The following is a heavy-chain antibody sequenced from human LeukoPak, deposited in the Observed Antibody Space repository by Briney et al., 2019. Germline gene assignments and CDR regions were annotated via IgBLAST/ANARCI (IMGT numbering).Heavy chain of an antibody. CDR3: SRLNDCDSSGTHLDF. CDR2: IHHCGSHT. J-gene: IGHJ4*02. CDR1: GYSFTSYW. D-gene: IGHD3-22*01. V-gene: IGHV5-51*01. Sequence: GEALQISCKGFGYSFTSYWIGWVRQMPGKGLEWMGIIHHCGSHTSSSPSFQGHVTISPDKSISPAYLQRSGLKPSDTVMYYGSRLNDCDSSGTHLDFGGEGTLVTVSS.